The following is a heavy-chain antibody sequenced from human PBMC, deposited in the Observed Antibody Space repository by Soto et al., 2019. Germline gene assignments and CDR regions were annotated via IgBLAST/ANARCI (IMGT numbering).Heavy chain of an antibody. CDR2: IYYSGST. D-gene: IGHD6-6*01. CDR1: GGSISSGGYY. V-gene: IGHV4-31*03. Sequence: SETLSLTCTVSGGSISSGGYYWSWIRQHPGKGLEWIGYIYYSGSTYYNPSLKSRVTISVDTSKNQFSLKLSSVTAADTAVYYWARVPIGSSSSAFDYRGRGTLVTVSS. J-gene: IGHJ4*02. CDR3: ARVPIGSSSSAFDY.